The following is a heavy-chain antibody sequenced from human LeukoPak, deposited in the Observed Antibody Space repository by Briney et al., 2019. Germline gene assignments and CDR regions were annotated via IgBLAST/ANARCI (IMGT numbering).Heavy chain of an antibody. Sequence: SETLSLTCTVSGGSISSSSYYWGWIRQPPGKGLEWIGSIYYSGSTYYNPSLKSRVTISVDTSKNQFSLKLSSVTAADTAVYYCARVNYYDSSGYSSLDYWGQGTLVTVSS. CDR1: GGSISSSSYY. D-gene: IGHD3-22*01. J-gene: IGHJ4*02. V-gene: IGHV4-39*07. CDR2: IYYSGST. CDR3: ARVNYYDSSGYSSLDY.